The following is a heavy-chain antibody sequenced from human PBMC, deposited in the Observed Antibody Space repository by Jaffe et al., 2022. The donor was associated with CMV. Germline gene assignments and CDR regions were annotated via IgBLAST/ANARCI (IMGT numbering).Heavy chain of an antibody. CDR2: TYYRSKWYN. Sequence: QVQLQQSGPGLVKPSQTLSLTCAISGDSVSSNSAAWNWIRQSPSRGLEWLGRTYYRSKWYNDYAVSVKSRITINPDTSKNQFSLQLNSVTPEDTAVYYCARDYKYGGKSGWYPVALDYWGQGTLVTVSS. D-gene: IGHD6-19*01. V-gene: IGHV6-1*01. CDR1: GDSVSSNSAA. CDR3: ARDYKYGGKSGWYPVALDY. J-gene: IGHJ4*02.